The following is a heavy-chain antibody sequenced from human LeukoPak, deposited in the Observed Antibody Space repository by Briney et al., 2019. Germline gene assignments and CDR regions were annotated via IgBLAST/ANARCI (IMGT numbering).Heavy chain of an antibody. CDR3: ATGYDSSGFDY. CDR1: GYTLTELS. CDR2: FDPEDGET. Sequence: ASVNVSCTVSGYTLTELSMHWVRQAPGKGLEWMGGFDPEDGETIYAQKFQGRVTMTEGTSTDTAYMELSSLRSEDTAVYYCATGYDSSGFDYWGQGTLVTVSS. J-gene: IGHJ4*02. D-gene: IGHD3-22*01. V-gene: IGHV1-24*01.